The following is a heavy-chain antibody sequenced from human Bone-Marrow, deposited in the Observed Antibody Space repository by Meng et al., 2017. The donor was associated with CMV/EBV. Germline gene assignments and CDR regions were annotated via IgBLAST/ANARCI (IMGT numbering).Heavy chain of an antibody. CDR1: GFTFDDYA. J-gene: IGHJ5*02. Sequence: SLKISCAASGFTFDDYAMHWVRQAPGKGLEWVSGISWNSGSIGYADSVKGRFTISRDNAKNSLYLQMNSLRAEDTAVYYCARDRLRGVVVPAATLNWFDPWGQGTLVTASS. D-gene: IGHD2-2*01. V-gene: IGHV3-9*01. CDR3: ARDRLRGVVVPAATLNWFDP. CDR2: ISWNSGSI.